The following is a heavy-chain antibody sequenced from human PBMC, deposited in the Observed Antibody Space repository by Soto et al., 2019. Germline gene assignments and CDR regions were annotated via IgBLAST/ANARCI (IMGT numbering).Heavy chain of an antibody. D-gene: IGHD2-2*01. CDR2: ISAYNGNT. V-gene: IGHV1-18*04. CDR1: GYSFTSYG. J-gene: IGHJ4*02. CDR3: VRGVSRYCSSTSCATAFDY. Sequence: ASVKVSCRASGYSFTSYGISWVRQAPGQGLEWMGWISAYNGNTNYAQKLQGRVTMTTDTSTSTAYMELRSLISDDTAFYYCVRGVSRYCSSTSCATAFDYWGQGSLVTVSS.